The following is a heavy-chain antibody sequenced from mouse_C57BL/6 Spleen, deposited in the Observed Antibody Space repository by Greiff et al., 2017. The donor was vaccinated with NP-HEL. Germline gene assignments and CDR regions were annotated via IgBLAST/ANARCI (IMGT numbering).Heavy chain of an antibody. CDR3: VRGDGGMDY. D-gene: IGHD3-3*01. V-gene: IGHV10-1*01. J-gene: IGHJ4*01. CDR1: GFSFNTYA. Sequence: EVKLVESGGGLVQPKGSLKLSCAASGFSFNTYAMNWVRQAPGKGLDWVARLRSKSNNYATYYADSVKDRFTISRDDSESMIYLQMNNLKTEDTAMYYCVRGDGGMDYWGQGTSVTVSS. CDR2: LRSKSNNYAT.